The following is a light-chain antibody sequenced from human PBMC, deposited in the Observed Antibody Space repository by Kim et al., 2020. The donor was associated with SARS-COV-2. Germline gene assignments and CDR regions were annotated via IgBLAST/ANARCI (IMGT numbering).Light chain of an antibody. CDR1: QSVSSY. V-gene: IGKV3-11*01. J-gene: IGKJ4*01. Sequence: LSPGERATLACRASQSVSSYLAWYQQKPGQAPRLLIYDASNRATGIPARFSGSGSGTDFTLTISSLEPEDFAVYYCQQRSNWPPLTFGGGTKLEI. CDR2: DAS. CDR3: QQRSNWPPLT.